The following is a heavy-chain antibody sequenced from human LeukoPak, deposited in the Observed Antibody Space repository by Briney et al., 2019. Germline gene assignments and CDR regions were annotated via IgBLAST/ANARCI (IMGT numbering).Heavy chain of an antibody. D-gene: IGHD3-22*01. V-gene: IGHV4-4*07. Sequence: SETLSLTCTVSGGSISTYCWSWIRQPAGKGLEWIGHICTSGSTNYNPSLKSRVTMSVDTSNNEFSLKLNSVTAADTAVYYCARAAYYYDSSGYLYYFDYWGQGTLVTVSS. CDR2: ICTSGST. J-gene: IGHJ4*02. CDR1: GGSISTYC. CDR3: ARAAYYYDSSGYLYYFDY.